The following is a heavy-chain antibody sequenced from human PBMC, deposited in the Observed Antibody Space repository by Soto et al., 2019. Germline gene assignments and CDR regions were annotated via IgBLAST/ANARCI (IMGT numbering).Heavy chain of an antibody. D-gene: IGHD3-16*02. V-gene: IGHV1-8*01. CDR3: ARAPYDYIWGRYRSEY. CDR2: MNPNSGNT. CDR1: GYTFTSYD. J-gene: IGHJ4*02. Sequence: QVQLVQSGAEVKKPGASVKVSCKASGYTFTSYDINWVRQATGQGLEWMGWMNPNSGNTGYAQKFQGRVTMTRNTSISTAYMERSSLRSEDTAVYYCARAPYDYIWGRYRSEYWGEGTLVTVSS.